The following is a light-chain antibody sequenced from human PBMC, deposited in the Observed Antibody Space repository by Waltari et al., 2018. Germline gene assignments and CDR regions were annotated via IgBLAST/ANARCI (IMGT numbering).Light chain of an antibody. J-gene: IGLJ2*01. Sequence: SYELTQPPSVSVSPGQTATITCPGDGLGDTYVWWYQQKPGQSPVAVIYSDDTRPSGIPERFSGSNSGNTATLTIGGTQTTDEGDYYCQAWDDTTVVFGAGTKVTV. CDR1: GLGDTY. CDR2: SDD. V-gene: IGLV3-1*01. CDR3: QAWDDTTVV.